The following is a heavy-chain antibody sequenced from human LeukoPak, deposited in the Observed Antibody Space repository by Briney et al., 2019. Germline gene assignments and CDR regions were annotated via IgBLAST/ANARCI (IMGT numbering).Heavy chain of an antibody. Sequence: SETLSLTCAVYGASFSYDYGGWIRQAPGKGLEWIGEINHSGSITYNPSLKSRVTISAEKSKSQFSLRLTSVTAADTAVYYCAKGVWAPRFDAWGQGTLVTVSS. V-gene: IGHV4-34*01. J-gene: IGHJ5*02. CDR1: GASFSYDY. D-gene: IGHD7-27*01. CDR3: AKGVWAPRFDA. CDR2: INHSGSI.